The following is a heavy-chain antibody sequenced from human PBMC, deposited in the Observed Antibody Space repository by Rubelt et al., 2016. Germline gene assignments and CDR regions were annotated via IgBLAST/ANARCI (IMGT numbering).Heavy chain of an antibody. CDR2: INTNTVNQ. CDR3: ARVIAAAGRDGNYFDY. J-gene: IGHJ4*02. CDR1: GYTFTSYA. V-gene: IGHV7-4-1*02. Sequence: QVQLVQSGTELKTPGASVKVSCKASGYTFTSYAMNWVRPAPGHGLEWMGWINTNTVNQTYAQGFTGRFVFSLDTAGSTAYLQISSLKAEDTAGYYCARVIAAAGRDGNYFDYWGQGTLVTVSS. D-gene: IGHD6-13*01.